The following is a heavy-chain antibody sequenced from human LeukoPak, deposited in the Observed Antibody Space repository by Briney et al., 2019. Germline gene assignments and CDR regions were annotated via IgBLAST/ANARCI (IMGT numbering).Heavy chain of an antibody. CDR2: ISRSGEST. CDR1: VFTYSGFA. Sequence: GGSLRLSCAASVFTYSGFAMSWIRQAPGKGLEWVSSISRSGESTFYADSVRGRFTISRDNSKNTVSLQMESLRAEDTALYYCAKDYAVGSIDYWGQGTLVTVSS. J-gene: IGHJ4*02. D-gene: IGHD3-16*01. CDR3: AKDYAVGSIDY. V-gene: IGHV3-23*01.